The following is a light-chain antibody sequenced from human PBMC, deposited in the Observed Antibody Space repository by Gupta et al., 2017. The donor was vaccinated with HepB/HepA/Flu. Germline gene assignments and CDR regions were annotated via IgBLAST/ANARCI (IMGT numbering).Light chain of an antibody. CDR2: GNS. J-gene: IGLJ2*01. Sequence: QSVLTQPPSVSGAPGQRVTISCTGSSSNIGAGYDVHWYQQLPGTAPKLLIYGNSNRPSGVPDRCSGSKSGTSASLAITGLQAEDEADYYCQSYDSSLGVVFGGGTKLTVL. V-gene: IGLV1-40*01. CDR1: SSNIGAGYD. CDR3: QSYDSSLGVV.